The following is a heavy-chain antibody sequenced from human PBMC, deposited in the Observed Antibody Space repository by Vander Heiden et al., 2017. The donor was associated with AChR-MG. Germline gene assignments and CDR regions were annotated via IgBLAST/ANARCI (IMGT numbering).Heavy chain of an antibody. Sequence: EVQLVESGGGLVQPGRSLRLSCAASGFTFDDYAMHWVRQAPGKGLEWVSGISWNSGSIGYADSVKCRFTIYRDNAKNSLYLQMNSLRAEDTALYYCAKDRLWFGELFPYYYGMDVWGQGTTVTVSS. CDR2: ISWNSGSI. J-gene: IGHJ6*02. D-gene: IGHD3-10*01. CDR1: GFTFDDYA. CDR3: AKDRLWFGELFPYYYGMDV. V-gene: IGHV3-9*01.